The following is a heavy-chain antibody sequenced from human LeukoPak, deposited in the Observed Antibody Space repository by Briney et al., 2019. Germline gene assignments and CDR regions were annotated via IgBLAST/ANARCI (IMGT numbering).Heavy chain of an antibody. D-gene: IGHD6-13*01. V-gene: IGHV3-23*01. CDR3: ARVHRYSSTWDSFDY. Sequence: GGSLRLSCAASGFTFSSYAMSWVRQAPGKGLEWVSAISGSGGSTYYADSVEGRFTISRDNSKNTLYLQMNSLRAEDTALYHCARVHRYSSTWDSFDYWGQGTLVTVSS. CDR2: ISGSGGST. CDR1: GFTFSSYA. J-gene: IGHJ4*02.